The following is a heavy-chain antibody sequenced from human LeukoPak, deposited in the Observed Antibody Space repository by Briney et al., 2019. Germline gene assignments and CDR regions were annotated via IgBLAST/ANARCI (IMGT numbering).Heavy chain of an antibody. Sequence: GGSLRLSCAASGFTFSSYGMHWVRQAPGKGLEWVAVIWYDGSNKYYADSVKGRFTISRDDSKNTLYLQMNSLRAEDTAVYYCARESQLGGFDYWGQGTLVTVSS. CDR3: ARESQLGGFDY. CDR2: IWYDGSNK. D-gene: IGHD1-1*01. J-gene: IGHJ4*02. V-gene: IGHV3-33*01. CDR1: GFTFSSYG.